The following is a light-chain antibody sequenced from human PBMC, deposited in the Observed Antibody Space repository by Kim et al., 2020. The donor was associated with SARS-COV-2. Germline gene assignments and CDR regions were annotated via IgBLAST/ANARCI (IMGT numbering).Light chain of an antibody. CDR1: ISDF. V-gene: IGKV1-5*03. CDR3: QQYDSYPLT. J-gene: IGKJ4*01. Sequence: ISDFLAWYQQKPGKAPNRLIYKASSLESGVPSRFSGSASGTEFTLTISSLQPDDFATYYCQQYDSYPLTFGGGTKVDIK. CDR2: KAS.